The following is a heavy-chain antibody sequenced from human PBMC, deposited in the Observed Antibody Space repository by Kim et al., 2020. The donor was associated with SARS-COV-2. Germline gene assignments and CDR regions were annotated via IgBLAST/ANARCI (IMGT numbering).Heavy chain of an antibody. D-gene: IGHD1-26*01. CDR2: IYTSGGT. CDR3: ARDQSGGFDR. J-gene: IGHJ2*01. V-gene: IGHV4-4*07. Sequence: SETLSLTCTVSGGSISSYYWSWIRQPAGKGLEWIGRIYTSGGTNYNPSVKSGVTMSLDTSKNQFSLKLSSVTAADTAVYYCARDQSGGFDRWGRGTLVTVSS. CDR1: GGSISSYY.